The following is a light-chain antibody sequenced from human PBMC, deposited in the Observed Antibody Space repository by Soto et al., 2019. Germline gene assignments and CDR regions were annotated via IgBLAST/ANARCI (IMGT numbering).Light chain of an antibody. CDR1: SSNIGSNT. Sequence: QSVLTQHPSASGTPGQRVTISCSGSSSNIGSNTVNWYQQLPGTAPKLLIYSNNQRPSGVPDRFSGSKSGTSASLAISGLQSEDEADYYCAAWDDSLNGRAVFGGGTQLTVL. V-gene: IGLV1-44*01. CDR3: AAWDDSLNGRAV. CDR2: SNN. J-gene: IGLJ7*01.